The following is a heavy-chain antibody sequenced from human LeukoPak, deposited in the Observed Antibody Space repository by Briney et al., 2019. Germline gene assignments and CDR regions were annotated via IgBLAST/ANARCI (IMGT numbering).Heavy chain of an antibody. CDR1: GFTFSSYG. D-gene: IGHD3-10*01. J-gene: IGHJ3*02. CDR3: ARARITMVRGRVDAFDI. CDR2: IRYDGGNK. V-gene: IGHV3-30*02. Sequence: GGSLRLSCAASGFTFSSYGMHWVRQAPGKGLEWVAFIRYDGGNKYYADSVKGRFTISRENSKNTLYLQMNSLRAEDTAVYYCARARITMVRGRVDAFDIWGQGTMVTVSS.